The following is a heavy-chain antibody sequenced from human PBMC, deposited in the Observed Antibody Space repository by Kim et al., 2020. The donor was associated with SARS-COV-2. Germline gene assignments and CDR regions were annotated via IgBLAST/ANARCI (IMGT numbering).Heavy chain of an antibody. CDR3: TRPSYGDTRYYYYGMDV. D-gene: IGHD4-17*01. J-gene: IGHJ6*02. CDR2: IRSKANSYAT. CDR1: GFTFSGSA. Sequence: GGSLRLSCAASGFTFSGSAMHWVRQASGKGLEWVGRIRSKANSYATAYAASVKGMFTIARDDSKNTAYLQMNSLKTEDTAVYYCTRPSYGDTRYYYYGMDVWGQGTTVTVYS. V-gene: IGHV3-73*01.